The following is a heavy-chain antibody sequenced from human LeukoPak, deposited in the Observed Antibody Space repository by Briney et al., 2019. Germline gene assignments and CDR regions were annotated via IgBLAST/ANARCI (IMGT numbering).Heavy chain of an antibody. J-gene: IGHJ5*02. D-gene: IGHD2-2*02. CDR2: INPGDSDT. CDR3: ARLADIVVIPAAIWGFNWFDP. V-gene: IGHV5-51*01. CDR1: GYSFTSYW. Sequence: GESLKLSCKGSGYSFTSYWIGWVRQMPGKGLEWMGIINPGDSDTRYSPSFQGQVTFSADKSISTAYLQWTSLKASDTAIYYCARLADIVVIPAAIWGFNWFDPWGQGTLVTVSS.